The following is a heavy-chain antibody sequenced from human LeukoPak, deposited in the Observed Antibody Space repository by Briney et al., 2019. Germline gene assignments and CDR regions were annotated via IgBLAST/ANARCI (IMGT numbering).Heavy chain of an antibody. J-gene: IGHJ4*02. CDR1: GYTFTGYY. D-gene: IGHD3-10*01. CDR3: ARVRLWFADYYFDY. V-gene: IGHV1-2*06. Sequence: GASVKVSCKASGYTFTGYYMHRVRQAPGQGLEWMGRINPNSGGTNYAQKFQGRVTMTRDTSISTAYMELSGLRSDDTAVYYCARVRLWFADYYFDYWGQGTLVTVSS. CDR2: INPNSGGT.